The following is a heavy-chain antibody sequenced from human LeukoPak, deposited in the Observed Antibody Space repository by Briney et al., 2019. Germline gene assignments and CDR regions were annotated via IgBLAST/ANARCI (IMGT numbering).Heavy chain of an antibody. D-gene: IGHD3-22*01. CDR1: GGTFSSYT. Sequence: ASVKVSCKASGGTFSSYTISWVRQAPGQGLEWMGRIIPILGIANYAQKFQGRVTITADKSTSTACMELSSLRSEDTAVYYCARPNYHDSRGNDYWGQGTLVTVSS. V-gene: IGHV1-69*02. CDR2: IIPILGIA. CDR3: ARPNYHDSRGNDY. J-gene: IGHJ4*02.